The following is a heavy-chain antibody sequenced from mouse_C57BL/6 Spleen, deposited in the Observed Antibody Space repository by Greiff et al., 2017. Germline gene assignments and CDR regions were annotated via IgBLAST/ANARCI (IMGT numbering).Heavy chain of an antibody. D-gene: IGHD2-2*01. CDR1: GYTFTSYW. J-gene: IGHJ4*01. V-gene: IGHV1-50*01. Sequence: QVQLQQPGAELVKPGASVKLSCKASGYTFTSYWMQWVKQRPGQGLEWIGEIDPSDSYTNYNQKFKGKATLTVDTSSSTAYMQLSSLTSEDSAVYYCARSRAMFTTKGGNAMDYWGQGTSVTVSS. CDR2: IDPSDSYT. CDR3: ARSRAMFTTKGGNAMDY.